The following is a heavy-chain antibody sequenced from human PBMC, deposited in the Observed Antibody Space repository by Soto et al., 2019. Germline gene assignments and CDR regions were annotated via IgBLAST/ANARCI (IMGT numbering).Heavy chain of an antibody. V-gene: IGHV1-69*13. CDR2: IIPIFGTA. CDR1: GGTFRSYA. J-gene: IGHJ5*02. CDR3: ASPKFRFWQQLDP. Sequence: SLNVSCKASGGTFRSYAISWVRQAPGQGLEWMGGIIPIFGTANYAQKFQGRVTITADESTSTAYMELSSLRSEDTAVYYCASPKFRFWQQLDPWGQGTLVTVSS. D-gene: IGHD3-3*01.